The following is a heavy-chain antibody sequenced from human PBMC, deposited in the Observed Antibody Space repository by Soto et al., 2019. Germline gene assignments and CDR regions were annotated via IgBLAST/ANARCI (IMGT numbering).Heavy chain of an antibody. D-gene: IGHD6-19*01. V-gene: IGHV3-33*01. J-gene: IGHJ6*02. CDR1: GFTFSSYG. CDR2: IWYDGSNK. CDR3: ASLAVAGTRHYYYYYGMDV. Sequence: QVQLVESGGGVVQPGRSLRLSCAASGFTFSSYGMHWVRQAPGKGLEWVAVIWYDGSNKYYADSVKGRFTISRDNSKNTLYLQMNSLRAEDTAVYYCASLAVAGTRHYYYYYGMDVWGQGTTVTVSS.